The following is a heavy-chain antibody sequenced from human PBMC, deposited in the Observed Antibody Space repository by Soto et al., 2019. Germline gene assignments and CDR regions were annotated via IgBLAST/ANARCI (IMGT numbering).Heavy chain of an antibody. CDR1: GFTVSSNY. Sequence: GSLRLSCAASGFTVSSNYMSWVRQAPGKGLEWVSVIYSGGSTYYADSVKGRFTISRDNSKNTLYLQMNSLRAEDTAVYYCAREETAGYSSGWYLVYWGQGTLVTVSS. D-gene: IGHD6-19*01. CDR3: AREETAGYSSGWYLVY. V-gene: IGHV3-53*01. J-gene: IGHJ4*02. CDR2: IYSGGST.